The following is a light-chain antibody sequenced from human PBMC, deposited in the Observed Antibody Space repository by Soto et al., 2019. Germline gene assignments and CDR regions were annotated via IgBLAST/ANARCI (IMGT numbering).Light chain of an antibody. CDR3: QQYNSYSPT. CDR1: QSISSW. Sequence: DIQMTQSPSTLSASVGDRVTITCRASQSISSWLAWYQQKPGKAPKLLIYDASSLESGVPSRFSGSGSGTEFTLTISSLQPDDFANYYYQQYNSYSPTFGQGTKVEIK. CDR2: DAS. V-gene: IGKV1-5*01. J-gene: IGKJ1*01.